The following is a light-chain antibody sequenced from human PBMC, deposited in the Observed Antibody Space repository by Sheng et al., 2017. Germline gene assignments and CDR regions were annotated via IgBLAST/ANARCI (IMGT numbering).Light chain of an antibody. CDR1: HIGSKS. CDR2: DDR. Sequence: SYQMTQPPSVSVAPGKTASITCGGDHIGSKSVHWYQQKAGQAPLLVLYDDRDRPSGITERFSGSNSGNTATLTISRVEAGDEADYYCQIWDSGGDHPGMVFGGGTKLTVL. V-gene: IGLV3-21*03. CDR3: QIWDSGGDHPGMV. J-gene: IGLJ2*01.